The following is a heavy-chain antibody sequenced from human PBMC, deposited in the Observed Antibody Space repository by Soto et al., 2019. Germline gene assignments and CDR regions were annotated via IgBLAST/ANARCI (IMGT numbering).Heavy chain of an antibody. D-gene: IGHD2-2*01. Sequence: QVQLVQSGAEVKKPGASVKVSCKASGYDFSSYGISWVRQAPGQGLEWMGWISASNGNRDYAQQFQGRVTMTSDTSGTTAYMELRSLRSDDTAVYYCVRDPQRNDYWGQGTLVNVSS. CDR2: ISASNGNR. CDR3: VRDPQRNDY. CDR1: GYDFSSYG. V-gene: IGHV1-18*04. J-gene: IGHJ4*02.